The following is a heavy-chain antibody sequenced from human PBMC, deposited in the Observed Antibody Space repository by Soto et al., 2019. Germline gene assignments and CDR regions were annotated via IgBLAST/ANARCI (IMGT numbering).Heavy chain of an antibody. D-gene: IGHD3-16*02. CDR1: GGSISSYY. J-gene: IGHJ5*02. V-gene: IGHV4-59*12. CDR2: IYYSGST. Sequence: PSETLSLTCTVSGGSISSYYWSWIRQPPGKGLEWIGYIYYSGSTNYNPSLKSRVTISVNTSKNQFSLKLSSVTAADTAVYYCAREIIEQGAGKDYDYIWGSYLLDPWGQGTLVTVSS. CDR3: AREIIEQGAGKDYDYIWGSYLLDP.